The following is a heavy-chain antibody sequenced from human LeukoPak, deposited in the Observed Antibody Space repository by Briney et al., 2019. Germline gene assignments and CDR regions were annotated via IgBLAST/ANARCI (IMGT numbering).Heavy chain of an antibody. CDR3: ANSLPTVSTRNYFDY. CDR1: DDSISRRGYY. D-gene: IGHD5/OR15-5a*01. Sequence: PSETLSLTCSVSDDSISRRGYYWSWIRQRPGMGLEWMGYIYYNGRSGNTYYNLALKSRVTMSIGTGEKHFSLRLTSVTAADTAVYYCANSLPTVSTRNYFDYWGQGTLVIVSS. V-gene: IGHV4-31*03. J-gene: IGHJ4*02. CDR2: IYYNGRSGNT.